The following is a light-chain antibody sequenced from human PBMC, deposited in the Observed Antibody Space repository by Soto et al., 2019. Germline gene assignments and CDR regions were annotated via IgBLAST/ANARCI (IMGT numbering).Light chain of an antibody. CDR3: QQSSNWPSIN. V-gene: IGKV3-11*01. J-gene: IGKJ5*01. CDR1: QSVSSY. Sequence: EFVLTQSPATLALYPGDRATRSCRASQSVSSYLAGYQQKPGQAPRLLISDASNRAPGIPVRFSGSGFGTDVTLTIRSLEAEDSAVYYCQQSSNWPSINCGQGKRREIK. CDR2: DAS.